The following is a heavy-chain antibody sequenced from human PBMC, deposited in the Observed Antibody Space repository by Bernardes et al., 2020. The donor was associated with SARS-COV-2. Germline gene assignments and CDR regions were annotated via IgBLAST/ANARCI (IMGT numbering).Heavy chain of an antibody. Sequence: GGSLKISRNGAGYSFTCYWIGWVRPMPGKGLEWMGIIYPGDSDTIYSPSFQGQVTISADKSISTAYLQWSSLKASDTAMYYCARQGATSLDIWGQGTMVTVSS. D-gene: IGHD5-12*01. J-gene: IGHJ3*02. CDR2: IYPGDSDT. CDR3: ARQGATSLDI. CDR1: GYSFTCYW. V-gene: IGHV5-51*01.